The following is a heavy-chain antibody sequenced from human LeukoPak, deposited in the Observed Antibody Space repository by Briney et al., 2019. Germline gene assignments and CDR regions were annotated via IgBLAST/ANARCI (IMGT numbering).Heavy chain of an antibody. CDR1: GFTFSSYS. J-gene: IGHJ6*03. CDR3: AKNIAAADSSGYYYYMDV. D-gene: IGHD6-13*01. Sequence: QAGGSLRLSCAASGFTFSSYSMNWVRQAPGKGLEWVAFIRYDGTNKYYADSVKGRFTISRDNSKNTLYLQMNSLRAEDTAVYYCAKNIAAADSSGYYYYMDVWGKGTTVTVSS. CDR2: IRYDGTNK. V-gene: IGHV3-30*02.